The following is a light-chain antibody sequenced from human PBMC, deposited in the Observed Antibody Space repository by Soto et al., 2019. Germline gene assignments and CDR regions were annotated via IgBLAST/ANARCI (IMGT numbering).Light chain of an antibody. V-gene: IGKV3-15*01. CDR3: LQSYSPPLT. CDR1: QSVSSN. Sequence: IVMTQSPATLSVSPGERATLSCRASQSVSSNLAWYQQKPGQAPRLLIYGASTRATGIPARFSGSGSGTEFTLTISSLQPEDFATYYCLQSYSPPLTFGGGTKVEIK. CDR2: GAS. J-gene: IGKJ4*01.